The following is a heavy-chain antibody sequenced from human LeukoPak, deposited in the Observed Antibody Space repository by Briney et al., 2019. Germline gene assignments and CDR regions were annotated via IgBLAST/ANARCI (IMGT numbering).Heavy chain of an antibody. D-gene: IGHD3-22*01. Sequence: ASVKVSCKASGYTFTGYYMHWVRQAPGQGLEWMGWINPNSGGTNYAQKFQGRATMTRDTSISTAYMELSRLRSDDTAVYYCAGEVANYYDSAAFDYWGQGTLVTVSS. CDR1: GYTFTGYY. J-gene: IGHJ4*02. CDR2: INPNSGGT. CDR3: AGEVANYYDSAAFDY. V-gene: IGHV1-2*02.